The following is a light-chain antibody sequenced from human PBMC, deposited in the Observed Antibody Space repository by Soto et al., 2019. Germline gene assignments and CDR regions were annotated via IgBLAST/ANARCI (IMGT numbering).Light chain of an antibody. J-gene: IGLJ3*02. CDR3: CSYAGSLV. CDR2: EGS. CDR1: SSDVGSYNL. Sequence: QSALTQPASVSGSPGQSITISCTGTSSDVGSYNLVSWYQQHPGKAPKLMIYEGSKRPSGVSNRFSGSKSGNTASRTSSGLQAEDGADYYCCSYAGSLVFGGGTKLTVL. V-gene: IGLV2-23*01.